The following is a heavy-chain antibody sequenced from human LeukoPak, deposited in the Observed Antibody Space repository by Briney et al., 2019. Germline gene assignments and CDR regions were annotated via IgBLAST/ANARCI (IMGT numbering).Heavy chain of an antibody. CDR3: ARGIAAAGTGGELDY. J-gene: IGHJ4*02. V-gene: IGHV1-2*02. Sequence: ASVKVSCKASGYTFTGYYMHWARQAPGQGLEWMGWINPNSGGTNYAQKSQGRVTMTRDTSISTAYMELSRLRSDDTAVYYCARGIAAAGTGGELDYWGQGTLVTVSS. CDR2: INPNSGGT. D-gene: IGHD6-13*01. CDR1: GYTFTGYY.